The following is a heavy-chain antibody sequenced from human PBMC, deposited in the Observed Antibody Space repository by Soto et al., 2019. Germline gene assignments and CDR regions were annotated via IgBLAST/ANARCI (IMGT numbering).Heavy chain of an antibody. CDR2: MNANSGNT. V-gene: IGHV1-8*01. CDR1: GYTFTSYD. Sequence: ASVKVSCKASGYTFTSYDINWVRQATGQGFEYMGWMNANSGNTNYVKKFQGRVTMTRDTSTSTAYMELRSLRSDDTAVYYCAREEGVVVVPAAISSWSDPWGQGTLVTVSS. CDR3: AREEGVVVVPAAISSWSDP. J-gene: IGHJ5*02. D-gene: IGHD2-2*01.